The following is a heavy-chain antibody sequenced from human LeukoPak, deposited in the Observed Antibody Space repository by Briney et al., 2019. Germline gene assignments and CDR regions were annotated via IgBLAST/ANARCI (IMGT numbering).Heavy chain of an antibody. J-gene: IGHJ4*02. V-gene: IGHV3-74*01. CDR2: INEDGSTT. Sequence: GGSLRLSCAASGFTFSSNWMHWVRQAPGKGLVWVSRINEDGSTTNYADSVKGRSTIFRDNAKNTLYLQMNSLRAEDTAVYYCARTRITMIVGLASRFDYWGQGTLVTVSP. CDR1: GFTFSSNW. D-gene: IGHD3-22*01. CDR3: ARTRITMIVGLASRFDY.